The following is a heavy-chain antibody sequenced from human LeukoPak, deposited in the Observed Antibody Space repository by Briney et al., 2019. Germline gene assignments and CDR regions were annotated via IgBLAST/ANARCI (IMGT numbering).Heavy chain of an antibody. Sequence: SETLSLTCTVSGGSISNYYWTWIRQPPGKGLEWIGYIYYTGSPNYNPSLKSRVTISVDTSKNQFSLKLSSVTAADTAVYYCARRSDYYEILNLWGQGTMVTVSS. V-gene: IGHV4-59*01. CDR1: GGSISNYY. J-gene: IGHJ3*01. CDR2: IYYTGSP. D-gene: IGHD3-22*01. CDR3: ARRSDYYEILNL.